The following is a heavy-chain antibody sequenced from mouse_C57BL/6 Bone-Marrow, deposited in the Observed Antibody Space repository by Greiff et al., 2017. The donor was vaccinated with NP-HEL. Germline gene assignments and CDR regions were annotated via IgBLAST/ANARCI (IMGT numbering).Heavy chain of an antibody. CDR1: GFTFTDYY. Sequence: EVQGVESGGGLVQPGGSLSPYCAASGFTFTDYYMSWVRQPPGKALEWLVFSRNKANGDTTEYSASVKGRFTISRDNLQSILYLQMHALRAEDSATYYCARWIYYDYADDPFYAMDYWGQGTSVTVSS. CDR2: SRNKANGDTT. CDR3: ARWIYYDYADDPFYAMDY. V-gene: IGHV7-3*01. D-gene: IGHD2-4*01. J-gene: IGHJ4*01.